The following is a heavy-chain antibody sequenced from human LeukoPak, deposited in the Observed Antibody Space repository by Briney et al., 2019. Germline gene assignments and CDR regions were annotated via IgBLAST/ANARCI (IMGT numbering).Heavy chain of an antibody. CDR3: ARTSHYVDIAATIPYGIYYFDY. Sequence: ASVKVSCKASGYTFTSYYMHWVRQAPGQGLEWMGWINPNSGGPNYAQKLQGRVTMTTDTSTSTAYMELRSLRSDDTAVYYCARTSHYVDIAATIPYGIYYFDYWGQGTLVTVSS. V-gene: IGHV1-2*02. D-gene: IGHD5-12*01. CDR1: GYTFTSYY. J-gene: IGHJ4*02. CDR2: INPNSGGP.